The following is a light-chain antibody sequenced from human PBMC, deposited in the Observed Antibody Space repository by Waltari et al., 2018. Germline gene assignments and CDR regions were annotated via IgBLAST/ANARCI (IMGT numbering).Light chain of an antibody. Sequence: QSALTQPASVSGSPGQSITISCTGTSSDVGSYHLVSWYQQHPGKAPTLRIYEVSKRPSWVSTRFSGSKSGNTASLTISGLQAEDEADYYCCSDAGSSPHVVFGGGTKLTVL. CDR2: EVS. CDR1: SSDVGSYHL. CDR3: CSDAGSSPHVV. V-gene: IGLV2-23*02. J-gene: IGLJ2*01.